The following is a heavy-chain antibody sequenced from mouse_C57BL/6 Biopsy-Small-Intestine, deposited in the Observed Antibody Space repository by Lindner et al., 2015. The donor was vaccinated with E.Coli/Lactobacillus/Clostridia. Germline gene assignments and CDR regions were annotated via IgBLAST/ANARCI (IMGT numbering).Heavy chain of an antibody. Sequence: SVKVSCKASGYTFTSYGISWVRQAPGQGLEWMGWISVYNGNTNYAQKLQGRVTMTTDTSTSTAYMELRSLRSDDTAVYYCARDRGPYSHPEEIDYWGQGTLVTVSS. CDR1: GYTFTSYG. CDR2: ISVYNGNT. V-gene: IGHV1-7*01. J-gene: IGHJ4*01. CDR3: ARDRGPYSHPEEIDY. D-gene: IGHD3-1*01.